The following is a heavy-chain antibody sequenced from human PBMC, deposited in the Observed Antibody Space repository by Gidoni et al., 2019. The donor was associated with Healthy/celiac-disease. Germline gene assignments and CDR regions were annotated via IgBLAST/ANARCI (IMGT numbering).Heavy chain of an antibody. CDR3: ARDRSGYSGYASFDY. CDR1: GYTFTGYY. Sequence: QVQLVQSGAEVKKPGASVKVSCKASGYTFTGYYMHWVRQAPGQGLEWMGWINPNSGGTNYAQKFQGRVTMTRDTSISTAYMELSRLRSDDTAVYYCARDRSGYSGYASFDYWGQGTLVTVSS. CDR2: INPNSGGT. D-gene: IGHD5-12*01. J-gene: IGHJ4*02. V-gene: IGHV1-2*02.